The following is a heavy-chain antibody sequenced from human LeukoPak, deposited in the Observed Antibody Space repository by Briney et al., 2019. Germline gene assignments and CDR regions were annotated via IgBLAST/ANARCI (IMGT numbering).Heavy chain of an antibody. CDR3: ARGYGVRGVIIRPIGY. Sequence: ASVKVSCKASGYTFTSYDINWVRQATGQGLEWMGWMNPNSGNTGYAQKFQGRVTITRNTSISTAYMELSSLRSEDTAVYYCARGYGVRGVIIRPIGYWGRGTLVTVSS. CDR2: MNPNSGNT. V-gene: IGHV1-8*03. CDR1: GYTFTSYD. D-gene: IGHD3-10*01. J-gene: IGHJ4*02.